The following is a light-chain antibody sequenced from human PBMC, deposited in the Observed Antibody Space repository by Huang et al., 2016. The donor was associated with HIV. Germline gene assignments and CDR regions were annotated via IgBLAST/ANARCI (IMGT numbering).Light chain of an antibody. CDR3: QQFNNWPPYT. Sequence: ETMMTQSPATLSVSPGERATLSCRASQSVNSNLAWYQQKPGQGPRLLLYGASTRATGIPARFSGSGSGTEFTLTISSLQSEDFAVYYCQQFNNWPPYTFGQGTKLEIK. V-gene: IGKV3-15*01. CDR2: GAS. J-gene: IGKJ2*01. CDR1: QSVNSN.